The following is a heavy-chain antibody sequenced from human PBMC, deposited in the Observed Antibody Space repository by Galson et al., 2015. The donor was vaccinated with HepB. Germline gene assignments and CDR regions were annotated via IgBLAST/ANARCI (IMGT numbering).Heavy chain of an antibody. D-gene: IGHD6-19*01. V-gene: IGHV4-31*03. J-gene: IGHJ4*02. CDR3: ARQWLDRHYFDY. CDR2: IYYSGST. Sequence: TLSLTCTVSGGSISSGGYYWSWIRQHPGKGLEWIGYIYYSGSTYYNPSLKSRVTISVDTSKNQFSLKLSSVTAADTAVYYCARQWLDRHYFDYWGQGTLVTVSS. CDR1: GGSISSGGYY.